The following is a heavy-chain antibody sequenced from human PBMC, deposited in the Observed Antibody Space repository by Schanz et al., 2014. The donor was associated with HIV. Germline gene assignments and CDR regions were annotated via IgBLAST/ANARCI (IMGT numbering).Heavy chain of an antibody. V-gene: IGHV3-48*02. D-gene: IGHD3-16*01. CDR1: GFMFSTYA. Sequence: DVQLVESGGGLEQPGGSLRLSCAASGFMFSTYAMHWVRQAPGKGLEWVSKINSGSTIKNYADSVKGRFTISRDNAKNSLYLQMNSLREDDTAIYYCAKTTWGRRVDAFDIWGQGTMVTVSS. CDR3: AKTTWGRRVDAFDI. J-gene: IGHJ3*02. CDR2: INSGSTIK.